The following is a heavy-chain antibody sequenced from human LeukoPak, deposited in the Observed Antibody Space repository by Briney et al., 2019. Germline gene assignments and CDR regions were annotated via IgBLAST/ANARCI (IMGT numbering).Heavy chain of an antibody. CDR3: ARQVSLDSGGSCYYEGCYAFDI. CDR2: IGSSSSYI. V-gene: IGHV3-21*01. D-gene: IGHD2-15*01. CDR1: GFTFSSYS. J-gene: IGHJ3*02. Sequence: PGGSLRLSCAASGFTFSSYSMNWVRQAPGKGLEWVSSIGSSSSYIYYADSVKGRFTISRDNAKNSLYLQMNSLRAEDTAVYYCARQVSLDSGGSCYYEGCYAFDIWGQGTMVTVSS.